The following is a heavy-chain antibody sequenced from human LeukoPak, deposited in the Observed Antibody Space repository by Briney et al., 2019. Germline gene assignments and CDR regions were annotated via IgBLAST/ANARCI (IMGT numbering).Heavy chain of an antibody. CDR3: TKQGYCSGAICHGDYYYGMDV. J-gene: IGHJ6*02. CDR1: GFPFSSYA. D-gene: IGHD2-15*01. CDR2: ISGSGGST. Sequence: PGGSLRLPCAASGFPFSSYAMSWVRQAPGKGPEWVSFISGSGGSTYYADSVKGRFTISRDNSKNALYLQMSSLRADDTAIYYCTKQGYCSGAICHGDYYYGMDVWGQGTTVTVSS. V-gene: IGHV3-23*01.